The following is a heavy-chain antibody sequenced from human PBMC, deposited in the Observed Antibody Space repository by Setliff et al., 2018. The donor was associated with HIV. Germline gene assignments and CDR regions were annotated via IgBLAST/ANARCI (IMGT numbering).Heavy chain of an antibody. J-gene: IGHJ3*02. D-gene: IGHD6-13*01. CDR1: GGSISFYY. V-gene: IGHV4-59*01. Sequence: TSETLSLTCTVSGGSISFYYWSWIRQPPGKGLEWIGYIYTSGSTNYNPSLKSRVTISVDTSKNQFSLKLSSVTAADTAVYYCARVEYSSSSGAFDIWGQGTMVTVSS. CDR2: IYTSGST. CDR3: ARVEYSSSSGAFDI.